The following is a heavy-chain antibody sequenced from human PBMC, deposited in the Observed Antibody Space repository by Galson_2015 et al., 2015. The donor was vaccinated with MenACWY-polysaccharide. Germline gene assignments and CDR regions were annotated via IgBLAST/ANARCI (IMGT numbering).Heavy chain of an antibody. Sequence: SETLSLTCAVSGGSISSSDWWSWVRQPPGEGLEWIGEIHHTENTNYNSSLKSRVSVSVDKSKNQFSLKLSSVTVADTAVYYCASRDRRTGSPYWGQGILVTVFS. V-gene: IGHV4-4*02. D-gene: IGHD3-9*01. J-gene: IGHJ4*02. CDR1: GGSISSSDW. CDR3: ASRDRRTGSPY. CDR2: IHHTENT.